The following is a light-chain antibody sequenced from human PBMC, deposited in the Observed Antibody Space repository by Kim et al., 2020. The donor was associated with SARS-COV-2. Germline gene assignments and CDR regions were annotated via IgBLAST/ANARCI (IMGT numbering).Light chain of an antibody. CDR2: SNN. V-gene: IGLV1-44*01. CDR1: SSNIGSNT. J-gene: IGLJ3*02. Sequence: ELTQPPSASGTPGQRVTISCSGSSSNIGSNTVNWYQQLPGTAPKLLIYSNNQRRSGVPDRFSGSKSGTSASLAISGLQSEDEADYYCSAWDDSLNGWVFGGGTQLTVL. CDR3: SAWDDSLNGWV.